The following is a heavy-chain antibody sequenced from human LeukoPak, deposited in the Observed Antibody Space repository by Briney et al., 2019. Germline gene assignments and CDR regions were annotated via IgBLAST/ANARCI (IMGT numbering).Heavy chain of an antibody. Sequence: ASVKVSCKASGGTFSSYAISWVRQAPGQGLEWMGWITTNNGNTIYTQKLQGRVTMTTDTSTRTAYMELRSLRSDDTAVYYCARDLVGPMDVWGKGTTVTISS. CDR3: ARDLVGPMDV. CDR2: ITTNNGNT. V-gene: IGHV1-18*01. J-gene: IGHJ6*03. CDR1: GGTFSSYA.